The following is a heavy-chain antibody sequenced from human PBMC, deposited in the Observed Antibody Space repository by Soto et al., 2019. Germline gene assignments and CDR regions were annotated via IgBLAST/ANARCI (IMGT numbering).Heavy chain of an antibody. CDR3: ARERGDFWSGYLGDYYGMDV. V-gene: IGHV4-30-4*01. CDR1: GGSISSGDYY. J-gene: IGHJ6*02. CDR2: IYYSGST. Sequence: PSETLSLTCTVSGGSISSGDYYWSWIRQPPGKGLEWIGYIYYSGSTYYNPSLKSRDNISVDTSKNQFSLKLSSVTAADTAVYYCARERGDFWSGYLGDYYGMDVWGQGTTVTVSS. D-gene: IGHD3-3*01.